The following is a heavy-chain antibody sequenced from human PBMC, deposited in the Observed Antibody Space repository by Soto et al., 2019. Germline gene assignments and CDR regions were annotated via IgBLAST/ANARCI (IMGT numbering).Heavy chain of an antibody. CDR3: ARQRTLGEFDY. CDR1: RFPVRYXC. D-gene: IGHD3-10*01. CDR2: IYSGGNT. J-gene: IGHJ4*02. Sequence: LXCVAYRFPVRYXCMSWGGQAPGKGLECVSVIYSGGNTYYADSVKGRFTISRDDSKNTVYLKMNRMRADDTAVYYCARQRTLGEFDYWGQGTLVTVSS. V-gene: IGHV3-53*01.